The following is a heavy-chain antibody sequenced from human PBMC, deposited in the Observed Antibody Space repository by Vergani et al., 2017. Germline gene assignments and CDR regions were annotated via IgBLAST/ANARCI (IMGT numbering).Heavy chain of an antibody. V-gene: IGHV1-2*02. CDR3: ARGGKSWKCDDAFDM. Sequence: QVQLVQSGAEVKKPAASVKVSCKASGYSFTDYYMHWVRQAPGQGIEWMGWINTETGGTKFAQKFQDKWVTMTRDRTLNTAYMELTRVRHDDTAIYYCARGGKSWKCDDAFDMWCQGTMVIISS. D-gene: IGHD1-1*01. CDR1: GYSFTDYY. J-gene: IGHJ3*02. CDR2: INTETGGT.